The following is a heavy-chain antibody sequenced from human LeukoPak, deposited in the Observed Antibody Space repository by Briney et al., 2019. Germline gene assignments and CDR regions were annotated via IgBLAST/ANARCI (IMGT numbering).Heavy chain of an antibody. CDR2: ISAYNGNT. D-gene: IGHD3-9*01. J-gene: IGHJ5*02. V-gene: IGHV1-18*01. Sequence: GASVKVSCKASGYTFTSYGISWVRQAPGQGLEWMGWISAYNGNTNYAQKLQGRVTMTTDTSTSTAYMELRSLRSDDTAGYYCARGNLQYFDWLPQANWFDLWGQGTLVTVSS. CDR1: GYTFTSYG. CDR3: ARGNLQYFDWLPQANWFDL.